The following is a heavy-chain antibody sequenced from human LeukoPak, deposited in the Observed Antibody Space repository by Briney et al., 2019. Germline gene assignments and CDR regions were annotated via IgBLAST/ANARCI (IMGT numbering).Heavy chain of an antibody. J-gene: IGHJ4*02. CDR3: ARAESAQLCDY. D-gene: IGHD5-18*01. CDR2: ISSSSSYI. Sequence: GGSLRLSCAASGFTISNNYMNWVRQAPGKGLEWVSSISSSSSYIYYADSVKGRFTISRDNAKNSLYLQMNSLRAEDTAVYYCARAESAQLCDYWGQGTLVTVSS. V-gene: IGHV3-21*01. CDR1: GFTISNNY.